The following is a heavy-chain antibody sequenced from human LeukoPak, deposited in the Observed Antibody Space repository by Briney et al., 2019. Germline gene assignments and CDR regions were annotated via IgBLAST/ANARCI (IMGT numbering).Heavy chain of an antibody. CDR3: ARPLEYSSSSGFGY. CDR1: GGSFSGYY. J-gene: IGHJ4*02. Sequence: SETLSLTCAVYGGSFSGYYWSWIRQPPGEGLEWIGEINHSGSTNYNPSLKSRVTISVDTSKNQFSLKLSSVTAADTAVYYCARPLEYSSSSGFGYWGQGTLVTVSS. D-gene: IGHD6-6*01. CDR2: INHSGST. V-gene: IGHV4-34*01.